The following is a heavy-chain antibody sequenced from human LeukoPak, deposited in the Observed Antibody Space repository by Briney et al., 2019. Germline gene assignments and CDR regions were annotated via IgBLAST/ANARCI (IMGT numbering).Heavy chain of an antibody. J-gene: IGHJ4*02. V-gene: IGHV3-11*04. CDR2: ISSSGTTI. CDR3: ARDPSRLNYDFWSGYSFHFDY. CDR1: GFTFSDYY. D-gene: IGHD3-3*01. Sequence: GGSLRLSCAASGFTFSDYYMSWIRQAPGKGLEWVSYISSSGTTIYYADSVKGRFTISRDNAKNSLYLQMNSLRAEDTAVYYCARDPSRLNYDFWSGYSFHFDYWGQGTLVTVSS.